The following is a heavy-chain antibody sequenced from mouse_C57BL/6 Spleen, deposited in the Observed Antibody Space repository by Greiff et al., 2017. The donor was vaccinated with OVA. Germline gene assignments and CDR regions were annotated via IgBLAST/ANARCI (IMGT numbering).Heavy chain of an antibody. Sequence: VQLQQSGPGLVAPSQSLSITCTVSGFSLTSYGVHWVRQPPGKGLEWLVVIWSDGSTTYNSALKSRLSISKDNSKSQVFLKMNSLQTDDTAMYYCARHEGNYPLAMDYWGQGTSVTVSS. CDR3: ARHEGNYPLAMDY. V-gene: IGHV2-6-1*01. D-gene: IGHD2-1*01. CDR1: GFSLTSYG. CDR2: IWSDGST. J-gene: IGHJ4*01.